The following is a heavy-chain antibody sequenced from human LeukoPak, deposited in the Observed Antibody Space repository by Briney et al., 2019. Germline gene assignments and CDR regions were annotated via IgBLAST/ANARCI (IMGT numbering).Heavy chain of an antibody. J-gene: IGHJ2*01. V-gene: IGHV4-59*08. Sequence: PSETLSLTCTVSGGSISSYYWSWIRQPPGKRLEWIGYINYSGSTNYNPSLKSRVTISVDTSKNQFSLKLSSVTAADTAVYYCARIYYYDSSGYSTIYWYFDLWGRGTLVTVSS. CDR2: INYSGST. D-gene: IGHD3-22*01. CDR3: ARIYYYDSSGYSTIYWYFDL. CDR1: GGSISSYY.